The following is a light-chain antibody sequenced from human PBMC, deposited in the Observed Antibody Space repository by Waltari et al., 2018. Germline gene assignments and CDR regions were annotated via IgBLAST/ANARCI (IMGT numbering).Light chain of an antibody. J-gene: IGKJ1*01. CDR3: MQATHWPLT. Sequence: DIVMTQSPLSLPVTLGQPASISCTSSQSLVHSDGKIYLNWFHQGPGQSPRRLIYKVSNRDSGVPDRFSGSGSGTDFTLTISRVEAEDVGMYYCMQATHWPLTFGQGTRLEIK. CDR2: KVS. V-gene: IGKV2-30*02. CDR1: QSLVHSDGKIY.